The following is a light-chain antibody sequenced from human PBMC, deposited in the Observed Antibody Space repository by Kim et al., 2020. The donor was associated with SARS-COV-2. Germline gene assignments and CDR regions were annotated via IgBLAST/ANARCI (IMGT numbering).Light chain of an antibody. Sequence: QSALTQPASVSGSPGQSITISCTGTSSVVGSYNLVSWYQQHPGKAPKLMIYEVSKRPSGVSNRFSGSKSGNTASLTISGLQAEDEADYYCCSCAGSSTVVFGGGTQLTVL. J-gene: IGLJ2*01. CDR1: SSVVGSYNL. CDR2: EVS. CDR3: CSCAGSSTVV. V-gene: IGLV2-23*02.